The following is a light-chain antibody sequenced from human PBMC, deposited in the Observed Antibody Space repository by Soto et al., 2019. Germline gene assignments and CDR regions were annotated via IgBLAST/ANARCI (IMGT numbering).Light chain of an antibody. CDR2: KAS. CDR1: QSISSW. J-gene: IGKJ1*01. Sequence: DIQMTQSPSTVSASIGDRVTITCRASQSISSWLAWYQQKPGKAPKLLIYKASSLESGVXSRFSGSGSGTDFTLTISSLQPEDFATYYCHQSYSTPTFGQGTKVDIK. CDR3: HQSYSTPT. V-gene: IGKV1-5*03.